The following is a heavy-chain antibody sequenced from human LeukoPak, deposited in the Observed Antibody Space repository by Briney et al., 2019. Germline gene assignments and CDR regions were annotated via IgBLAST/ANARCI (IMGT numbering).Heavy chain of an antibody. D-gene: IGHD6-13*01. CDR2: INHSGST. J-gene: IGHJ4*02. Sequence: SQTLSLTCTVSGGSISSGSYYWSWIRQPAGKGLEWIGEINHSGSTNYNPSLKSRVTISVDTSKNQFSLRLSSVTAADTAVYYCARLGYSSSWPDYWGQGTLVTVSS. CDR3: ARLGYSSSWPDY. CDR1: GGSISSGSYY. V-gene: IGHV4-61*09.